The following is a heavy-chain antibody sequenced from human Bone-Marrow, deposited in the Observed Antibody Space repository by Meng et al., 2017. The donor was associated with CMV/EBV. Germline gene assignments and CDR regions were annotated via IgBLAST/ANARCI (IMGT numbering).Heavy chain of an antibody. Sequence: SQTLSLTCAVYGGSFSGYYWSWIRQPPGKGLEWIGEINHSGSTNYNPSLKSRVTISVDTSKNQFSLKLSSVTAADTAVYYCARGDIWRGYYYYYYYYGMDVWGQGTTVTVSS. CDR1: GGSFSGYY. V-gene: IGHV4-34*01. CDR2: INHSGST. D-gene: IGHD3-3*01. CDR3: ARGDIWRGYYYYYYYYGMDV. J-gene: IGHJ6*02.